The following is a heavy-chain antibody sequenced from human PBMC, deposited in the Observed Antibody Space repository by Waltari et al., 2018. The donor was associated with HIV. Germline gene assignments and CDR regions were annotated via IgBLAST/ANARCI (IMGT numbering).Heavy chain of an antibody. CDR1: GGSFSGYY. J-gene: IGHJ4*01. CDR2: VNHSGNI. V-gene: IGHV4-34*01. Sequence: QVHLQQSGAGLLKPSETLSLTCTVSGGSFSGYYWSWIRQPPGQGLECIGEVNHSGNISYNPSLKGRLIISVDTSKRQFSLRLKSVTAADTAVYYCSREGYGGNPANNFDFWGHGTLVSVSS. D-gene: IGHD2-15*01. CDR3: SREGYGGNPANNFDF.